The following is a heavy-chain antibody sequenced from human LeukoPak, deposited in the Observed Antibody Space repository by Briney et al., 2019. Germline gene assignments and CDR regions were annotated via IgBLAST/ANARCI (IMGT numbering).Heavy chain of an antibody. CDR1: GGSFSGYY. V-gene: IGHV4-34*01. Sequence: SETLSLTCAVYGGSFSGYYWSWIRQPPGKGLEWIGEINHSGSTNYNPSLKSRVTISVDTSKNQFSLKLSSVTAANTAVYYCARGRGTTVTIFDYWGQGTLVTVSS. CDR2: INHSGST. D-gene: IGHD4-17*01. J-gene: IGHJ4*02. CDR3: ARGRGTTVTIFDY.